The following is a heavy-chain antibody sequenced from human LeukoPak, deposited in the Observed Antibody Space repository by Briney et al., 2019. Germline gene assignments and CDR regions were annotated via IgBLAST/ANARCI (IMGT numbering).Heavy chain of an antibody. J-gene: IGHJ4*02. D-gene: IGHD2-2*01. V-gene: IGHV3-30*02. CDR2: IRYDGSNK. CDR3: VRPKDFVVPAALFDY. Sequence: PGGSLRLSCAASGFTFSGYGMHWVRQAPGKGLEWVAFIRYDGSNKYYADSVKGRFTISRDNSKNTLYLQMNSLRAEDTAVYYCVRPKDFVVPAALFDYWGQGTLVTVSS. CDR1: GFTFSGYG.